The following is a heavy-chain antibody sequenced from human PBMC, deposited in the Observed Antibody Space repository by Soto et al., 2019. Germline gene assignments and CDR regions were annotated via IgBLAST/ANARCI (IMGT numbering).Heavy chain of an antibody. V-gene: IGHV3-72*01. D-gene: IGHD2-15*01. CDR3: VRVSGNCNFDY. CDR2: TRKKVNGYTT. J-gene: IGHJ4*02. CDR1: GFTFSDHY. Sequence: EVQLVESGGGLVQPGGSLRLSCAASGFTFSDHYMDWVRQVPGKGLEWVGRTRKKVNGYTTEYAASVKGRFTISRDDSNNSLYLQMNSLKIEDTDVYYCVRVSGNCNFDYWGQGTLVTVSS.